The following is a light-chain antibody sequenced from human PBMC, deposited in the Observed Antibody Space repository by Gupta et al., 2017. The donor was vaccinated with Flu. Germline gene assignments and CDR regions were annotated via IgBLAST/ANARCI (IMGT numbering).Light chain of an antibody. V-gene: IGKV6-21*01. J-gene: IGKJ2*03. CDR2: YAS. Sequence: EIVLTQSPDFQSVTPKEKVTITCRASQSIGSSLHWYQQKPDQSPKLLIKYASQSVSGVPSRFSGSGCGTDVTLTINSREEEDAATYYCHHSSSLPAVSFGQGTKLEIK. CDR3: HHSSSLPAVS. CDR1: QSIGSS.